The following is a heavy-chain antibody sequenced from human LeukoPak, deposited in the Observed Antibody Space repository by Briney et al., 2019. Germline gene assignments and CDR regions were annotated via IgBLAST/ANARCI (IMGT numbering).Heavy chain of an antibody. V-gene: IGHV4-59*08. CDR2: INDSGDT. Sequence: PSQTLSLTCAVSGASISGYYWSWIRQPPGKRLEWIAYINDSGDTNYNPSLKSRVSISVDTSKNQVSLKLSSVTAADTAVYYCARHGSGELAHGPYDYWGQGTLVTVSS. CDR1: GASISGYY. CDR3: ARHGSGELAHGPYDY. J-gene: IGHJ4*02. D-gene: IGHD3-10*01.